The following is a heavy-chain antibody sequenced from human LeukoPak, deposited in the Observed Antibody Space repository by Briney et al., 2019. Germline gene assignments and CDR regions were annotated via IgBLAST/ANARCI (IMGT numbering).Heavy chain of an antibody. D-gene: IGHD3-22*01. Sequence: GGSLRLSCAASGFTFSSYAMHWVRQAPGKGLEWVAVISYDGSNKYYVDSVKGRFTISRDNSKNTLYLQMNSLRAEDTAVYYCATDYYDSRVNWFDPWGQGTLVTVSS. CDR1: GFTFSSYA. J-gene: IGHJ5*02. V-gene: IGHV3-30*01. CDR2: ISYDGSNK. CDR3: ATDYYDSRVNWFDP.